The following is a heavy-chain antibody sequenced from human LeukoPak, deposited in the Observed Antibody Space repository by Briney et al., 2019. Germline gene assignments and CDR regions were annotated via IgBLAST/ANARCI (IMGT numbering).Heavy chain of an antibody. Sequence: SETLSLTCAVSGGSISSSSYYWGWIRQPPGKGLEWIRSIYYSGSTYYNPSLKSRVTISVDTSKNQFSLKLSSVTAADTAVYYCARVTLSSGYFYYFDYWGQGTLVTVSS. J-gene: IGHJ4*02. V-gene: IGHV4-39*07. D-gene: IGHD3-22*01. CDR3: ARVTLSSGYFYYFDY. CDR2: IYYSGST. CDR1: GGSISSSSYY.